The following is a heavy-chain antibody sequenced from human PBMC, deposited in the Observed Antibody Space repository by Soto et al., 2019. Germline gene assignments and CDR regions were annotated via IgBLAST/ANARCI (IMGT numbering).Heavy chain of an antibody. CDR1: GGSIISGGYY. D-gene: IGHD3-10*01. CDR3: VIAXXXLAWFGXXXFAP. CDR2: IYYSGST. J-gene: IGHJ5*02. Sequence: IRSHACTVSGGSIISGGYYCSWNRQHPGKGLEWIGYIYYSGSTYYNPSLKSRVTISVDTSKNQFSLKLSSVTAADTAVYXXVIAXXXLAWFGXXXFAPXGQGTLVTVSS. V-gene: IGHV4-31*03.